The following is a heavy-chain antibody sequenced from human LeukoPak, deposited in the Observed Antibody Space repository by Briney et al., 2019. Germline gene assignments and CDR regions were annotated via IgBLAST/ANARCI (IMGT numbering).Heavy chain of an antibody. D-gene: IGHD5-12*01. V-gene: IGHV1-69*05. Sequence: SVKVSCKASGGTFSSYAISWVRQAPGQGLEWMGRIIPIFGTANYAQKFQGRVTITTDESTSTAYMELSSLRSEDTGVYFWARGPLGRRGYSGYVTFDYWGQGTLVTVSS. J-gene: IGHJ4*02. CDR3: ARGPLGRRGYSGYVTFDY. CDR1: GGTFSSYA. CDR2: IIPIFGTA.